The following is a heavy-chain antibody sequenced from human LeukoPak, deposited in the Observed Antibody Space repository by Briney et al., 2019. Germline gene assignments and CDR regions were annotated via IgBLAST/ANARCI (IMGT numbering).Heavy chain of an antibody. V-gene: IGHV4-34*01. CDR1: GGSFSGYY. D-gene: IGHD3-22*01. J-gene: IGHJ5*02. CDR3: ARDIMDSSGSNWFDP. Sequence: SETLSLTCAVYGGSFSGYYWSWIRQPPGKGLEWIGKINHSGSTNYNPSLKSRVTISVDTSKNQFSLKLSSVTAADTAVYYCARDIMDSSGSNWFDPWGQGTLVTVSS. CDR2: INHSGST.